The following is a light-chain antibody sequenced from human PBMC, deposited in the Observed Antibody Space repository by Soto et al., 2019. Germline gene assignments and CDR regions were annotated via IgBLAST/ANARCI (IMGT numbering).Light chain of an antibody. CDR1: QSINNW. CDR2: DAS. Sequence: IQMTMSPSALSAFVRDRVTFTCRASQSINNWLAWYQQRPGTAPKILIYDASTLESGVPSRFSGSGSGTEFSLTISRLQPEDFATYYCQQYDTNPKTFGQRTIVDI. CDR3: QQYDTNPKT. V-gene: IGKV1-5*01. J-gene: IGKJ1*01.